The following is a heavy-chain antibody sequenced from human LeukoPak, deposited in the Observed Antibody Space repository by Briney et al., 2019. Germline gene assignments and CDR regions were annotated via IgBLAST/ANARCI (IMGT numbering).Heavy chain of an antibody. V-gene: IGHV3-21*01. CDR1: GFTFSSYS. D-gene: IGHD3-3*01. Sequence: GGSLRLSCAASGFTFSSYSVNWVRQAPGKGLEWVSSISSSSSYIYYADSVKGRFTISRDNAKNSLYLQMNSLRAEDTAVYYCAKGVTIFGAFDPWGQGTLVTVSS. CDR3: AKGVTIFGAFDP. CDR2: ISSSSSYI. J-gene: IGHJ5*02.